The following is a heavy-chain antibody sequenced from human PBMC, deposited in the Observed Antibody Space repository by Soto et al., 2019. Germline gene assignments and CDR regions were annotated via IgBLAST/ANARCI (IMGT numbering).Heavy chain of an antibody. Sequence: GESLKISCKGSGYSFSYNWIGWVRQVSGKGLEWMGIVYPGDSDTRYSPSFQDQVTISADRSIDTADLQLTSLKASETAVYYCVRLSGYSSDYYYVIDVWREGTTVTSPQ. CDR1: GYSFSYNW. CDR2: VYPGDSDT. V-gene: IGHV5-51*01. CDR3: VRLSGYSSDYYYVIDV. D-gene: IGHD5-12*01. J-gene: IGHJ6*04.